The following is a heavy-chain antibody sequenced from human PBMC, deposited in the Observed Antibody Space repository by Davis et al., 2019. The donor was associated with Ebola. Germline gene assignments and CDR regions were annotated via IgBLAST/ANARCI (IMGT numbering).Heavy chain of an antibody. J-gene: IGHJ2*01. Sequence: SVKVSCKASGGTFSSYAISWVRQAPGQGLEWMGGIIPILGIANYAQKFQGRVTITADESTSTAYMELSSLRSEDTAVYYCAKDKFYSSSWYGWYFDLWGRGTLVTVSS. CDR1: GGTFSSYA. D-gene: IGHD6-13*01. CDR3: AKDKFYSSSWYGWYFDL. CDR2: IIPILGIA. V-gene: IGHV1-69*10.